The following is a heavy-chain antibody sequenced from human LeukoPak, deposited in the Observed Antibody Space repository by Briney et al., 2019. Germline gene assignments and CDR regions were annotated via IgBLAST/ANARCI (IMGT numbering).Heavy chain of an antibody. D-gene: IGHD2-2*01. CDR1: GFTFSSYS. V-gene: IGHV3-48*04. CDR2: ISSSSSTI. J-gene: IGHJ4*02. Sequence: GGSLRLSCAASGFTFSSYSMNWVRQAPGKGLEWVSYISSSSSTIYYADSVKGRFTISRDNAKNSLYLQMNSLRAEDTAVYYCARDLQPPGALFDYWGQGTLVTVSS. CDR3: ARDLQPPGALFDY.